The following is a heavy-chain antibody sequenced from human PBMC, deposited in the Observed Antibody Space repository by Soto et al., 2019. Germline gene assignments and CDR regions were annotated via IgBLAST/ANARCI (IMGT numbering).Heavy chain of an antibody. CDR3: ARQCYCSGGACYFPIDY. V-gene: IGHV4-59*08. CDR2: ISYSGTT. Sequence: NPSETLSLTCTVSGGSISSYYWSWIRQPPGKGLEWIGYISYSGTTNYNPSIKSRVTISVDTSKNQFSLKLSSVAAADTAVYYCARQCYCSGGACYFPIDYWGQGTLVTVSS. CDR1: GGSISSYY. J-gene: IGHJ4*02. D-gene: IGHD2-15*01.